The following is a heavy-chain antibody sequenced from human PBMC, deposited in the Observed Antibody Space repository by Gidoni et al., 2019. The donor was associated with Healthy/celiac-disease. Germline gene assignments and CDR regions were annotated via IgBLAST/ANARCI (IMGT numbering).Heavy chain of an antibody. CDR2: ISYDGSNK. D-gene: IGHD6-6*01. V-gene: IGHV3-30*18. CDR1: GFTFSSYG. J-gene: IGHJ6*02. CDR3: AKVPEYSSSWIMDV. Sequence: QVQLVESGGGVVQPGRSLRLSCAASGFTFSSYGMNWVRQAPGKGLEWVAVISYDGSNKYYADSVKGRFTISRDNSKNTLYLQMNSLRAEDTAVYYCAKVPEYSSSWIMDVWGQGTTVTVSS.